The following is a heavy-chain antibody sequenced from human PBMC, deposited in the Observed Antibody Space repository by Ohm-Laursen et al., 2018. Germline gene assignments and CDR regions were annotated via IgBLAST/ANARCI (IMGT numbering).Heavy chain of an antibody. CDR3: ATSHGIYYYDSSKDAFDI. V-gene: IGHV1-24*01. D-gene: IGHD3-22*01. Sequence: ASVKVSCNVSGYTITELSMHWVRQAPGKGLEWMGGFDPEDGETIYAQKFQGRVTMTEDTSTDTAYMELSSLRSEDTAVYYCATSHGIYYYDSSKDAFDIWGQGTMVTVSS. CDR2: FDPEDGET. J-gene: IGHJ3*02. CDR1: GYTITELS.